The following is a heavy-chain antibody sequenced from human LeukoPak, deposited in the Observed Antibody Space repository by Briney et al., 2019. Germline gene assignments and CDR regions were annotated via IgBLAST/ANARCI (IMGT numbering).Heavy chain of an antibody. J-gene: IGHJ4*02. CDR3: AKVQQWLVVY. Sequence: PGGSLRLSCAAAGFTFSSYAMSGGGQGGGKGVEWVSAISGSGGSTYYADSVKGRFTISRDNSKNTLYLQMNSLRAEDTAVYYCAKVQQWLVVYWGQGTLVTVSS. CDR2: ISGSGGST. CDR1: GFTFSSYA. V-gene: IGHV3-23*01. D-gene: IGHD6-19*01.